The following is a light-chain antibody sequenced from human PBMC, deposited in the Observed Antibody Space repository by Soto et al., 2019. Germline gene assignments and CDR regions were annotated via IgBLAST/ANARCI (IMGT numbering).Light chain of an antibody. V-gene: IGKV3-20*01. CDR3: QQYGSSPPYT. CDR1: QSVSSTY. J-gene: IGKJ2*01. CDR2: GAS. Sequence: EIVLTQSPGTLSLSPGERATLSCRASQSVSSTYLAWYQQKPGQAPRLLLYGASSRATGIPDRFSGSGSGTDFTLTISRLEPEDVAAYYCQQYGSSPPYTFGQGTKLEIK.